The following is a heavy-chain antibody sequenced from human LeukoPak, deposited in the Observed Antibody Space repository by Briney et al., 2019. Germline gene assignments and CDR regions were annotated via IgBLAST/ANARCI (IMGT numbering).Heavy chain of an antibody. CDR2: ISYDGSNK. CDR3: AKASYYDSSPGY. Sequence: PGGSLRLSCAASGFTFSSYAMHWVRQALGKGLEWVAVISYDGSNKYYADSVKGRFTISRDNSKNTLYLQMNSLRAEDTAVYYCAKASYYDSSPGYWGQGTLVTVSS. V-gene: IGHV3-30*04. D-gene: IGHD3-22*01. CDR1: GFTFSSYA. J-gene: IGHJ4*02.